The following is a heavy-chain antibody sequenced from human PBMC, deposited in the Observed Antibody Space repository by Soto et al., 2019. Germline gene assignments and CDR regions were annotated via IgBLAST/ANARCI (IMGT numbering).Heavy chain of an antibody. J-gene: IGHJ6*02. CDR2: ISGYNGDT. V-gene: IGHV1-18*01. CDR1: DYTFTRYG. CDR3: AKNGQPPYYYYGMDV. Sequence: QGQQVQSRAELKKPGASVKVSCKASDYTFTRYGISWVRQAPGQGLEWMGWISGYNGDTNYAQKFQGRVTMTIDTSTTTAYMELRSLTSDDTAVYYCAKNGQPPYYYYGMDVWGQGTTVTVSS. D-gene: IGHD2-8*01.